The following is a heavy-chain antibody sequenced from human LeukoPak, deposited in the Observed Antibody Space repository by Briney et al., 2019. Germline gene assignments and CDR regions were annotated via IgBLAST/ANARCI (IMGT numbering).Heavy chain of an antibody. V-gene: IGHV3-21*01. CDR3: AKVGKTENYYGSGRFSYYYYMDV. D-gene: IGHD3-10*01. Sequence: PGGSLRLSCAASGFTLSSYSMNWVRQAPGKGLEWVSSISSSSNYIYYADSVKGRFTISRDNAKNSLYLQMNRLRAEDTAVYYCAKVGKTENYYGSGRFSYYYYMDVWGKGTTVTISS. CDR2: ISSSSNYI. J-gene: IGHJ6*03. CDR1: GFTLSSYS.